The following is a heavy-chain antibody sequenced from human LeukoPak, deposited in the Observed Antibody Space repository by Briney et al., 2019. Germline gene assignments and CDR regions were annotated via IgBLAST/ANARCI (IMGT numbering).Heavy chain of an antibody. CDR3: NHYYDSSGYVDY. V-gene: IGHV3-23*01. D-gene: IGHD3-22*01. CDR2: ISGSGGST. Sequence: GGSLRLSCAASGSTFSSYAMSWVRQAPGKGLEWVSAISGSGGSTYYADSVKGRFTISRDNSKNTLYLQMNSLRAEDTAVYYCNHYYDSSGYVDYWGQGTLVTVSS. J-gene: IGHJ4*02. CDR1: GSTFSSYA.